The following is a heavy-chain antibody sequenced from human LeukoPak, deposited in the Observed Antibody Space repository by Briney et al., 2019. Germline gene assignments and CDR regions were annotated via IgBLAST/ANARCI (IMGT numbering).Heavy chain of an antibody. CDR2: INSDGSIT. CDR3: ARSDCSSTSCYSHAFDI. J-gene: IGHJ3*02. CDR1: GFTFSSYW. Sequence: PGGSLRLSCAASGFTFSSYWMHWVRQAPGKGLVWVSRINSDGSITSYADSVKGRFTISRDNAKNTLYLQMNSLRAEDTAVYYCARSDCSSTSCYSHAFDIWGQGTMVTVSS. D-gene: IGHD2-2*01. V-gene: IGHV3-74*01.